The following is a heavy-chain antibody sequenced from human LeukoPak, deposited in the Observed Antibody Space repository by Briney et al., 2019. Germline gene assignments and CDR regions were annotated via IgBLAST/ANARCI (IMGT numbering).Heavy chain of an antibody. CDR1: GFTFSSYG. CDR3: AKDGRSPHYYYYGMDV. J-gene: IGHJ6*02. Sequence: GGSLRLSCAASGFTFSSYGMHWVRQAPGKGLEWVAVISYDGSNKYYADSVKGRFTISRDNSKNTLYLQMSSLRAEDTAVYYCAKDGRSPHYYYYGMDVWGQGTTVTVSS. CDR2: ISYDGSNK. V-gene: IGHV3-30*18.